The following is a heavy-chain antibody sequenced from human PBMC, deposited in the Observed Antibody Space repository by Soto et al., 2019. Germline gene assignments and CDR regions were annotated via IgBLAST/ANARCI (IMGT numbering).Heavy chain of an antibody. Sequence: EVQVLESGGGLVQPGGSLRLSCAASGFTFSDYAITWVRQAPGRGLEWVSAISASGARTFKADSVKGRFTISRDNSQSTLFLKMSSLRVEDTAIYYRAPDGPIIGPVENWGQGTLVTVSA. CDR3: APDGPIIGPVEN. V-gene: IGHV3-23*01. J-gene: IGHJ4*02. CDR1: GFTFSDYA. CDR2: ISASGART.